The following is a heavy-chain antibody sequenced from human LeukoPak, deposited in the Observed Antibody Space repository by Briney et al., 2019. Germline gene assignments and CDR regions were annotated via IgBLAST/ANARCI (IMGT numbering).Heavy chain of an antibody. V-gene: IGHV3-74*01. Sequence: PGGSLRLSCAASGLTFSSYWMHWVRQAPGKGLVWVSRLNSDGSSATYADSVKGRFTISRDNAKNTLYLQMNSLRADDTAVYYCAREPYYYDSSGYYSLHYFDYWGQGTLVTVSS. CDR2: LNSDGSSA. CDR3: AREPYYYDSSGYYSLHYFDY. D-gene: IGHD3-22*01. J-gene: IGHJ4*02. CDR1: GLTFSSYW.